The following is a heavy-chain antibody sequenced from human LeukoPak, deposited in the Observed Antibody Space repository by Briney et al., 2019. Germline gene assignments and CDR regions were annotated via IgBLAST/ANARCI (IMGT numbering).Heavy chain of an antibody. J-gene: IGHJ4*02. CDR3: ARSYRSGGSCYPPDY. Sequence: GGSLRLSCAASGFTFSSYSMNWVRQAPGKGLEWVSVIYSGGSTYYADSVKGRFTISRDNSKNTLYLQMNSLRAEDTAVYYCARSYRSGGSCYPPDYWGQGTLVTVSS. V-gene: IGHV3-66*01. D-gene: IGHD2-15*01. CDR1: GFTFSSYS. CDR2: IYSGGST.